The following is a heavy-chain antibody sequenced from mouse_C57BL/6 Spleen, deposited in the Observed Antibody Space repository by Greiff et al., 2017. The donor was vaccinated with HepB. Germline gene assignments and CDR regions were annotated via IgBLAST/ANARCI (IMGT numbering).Heavy chain of an antibody. CDR2: IHPNSGST. Sequence: VQLQQPGAELVKPGASVKLSCKASGYTFTSYWMHWVKQRPGQGLEWIGMIHPNSGSTNYNEKFKSKATLTVDKSSSTAYMQLSSLTSEDSAVYYCARASITTVVATSAMDYWGQGTSVTVSS. V-gene: IGHV1-64*01. CDR3: ARASITTVVATSAMDY. J-gene: IGHJ4*01. CDR1: GYTFTSYW. D-gene: IGHD1-1*01.